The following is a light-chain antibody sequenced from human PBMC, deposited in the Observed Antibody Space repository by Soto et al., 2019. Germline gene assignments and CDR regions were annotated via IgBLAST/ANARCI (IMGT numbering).Light chain of an antibody. CDR3: SSYTFTSTIYV. J-gene: IGLJ1*01. CDR2: EVT. V-gene: IGLV2-14*01. Sequence: QSALTQPASVSGSPGQSITISCTGSSSDVGGHNYVSWYQQHPGKAPKLMIYEVTKRPSGVSNRFYGSKSGNTASLTISGLQAEDEADYYCSSYTFTSTIYVFGTGPKVTV. CDR1: SSDVGGHNY.